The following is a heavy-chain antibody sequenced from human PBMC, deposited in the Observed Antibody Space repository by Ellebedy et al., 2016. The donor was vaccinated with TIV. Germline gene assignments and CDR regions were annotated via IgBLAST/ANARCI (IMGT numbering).Heavy chain of an antibody. CDR3: ARNLVIFTFEKWYFDL. J-gene: IGHJ2*01. CDR2: IYHSGGT. D-gene: IGHD3/OR15-3a*01. CDR1: GGSISSTNW. Sequence: SETLSLTCTVSGGSISSTNWWSWVRQPPGKGLEWIGEIYHSGGTNYNPSLKSRVTISVEKSKNQFSLKLSSVTAADTAVYYCARNLVIFTFEKWYFDLWGRGTLVTVSS. V-gene: IGHV4-4*02.